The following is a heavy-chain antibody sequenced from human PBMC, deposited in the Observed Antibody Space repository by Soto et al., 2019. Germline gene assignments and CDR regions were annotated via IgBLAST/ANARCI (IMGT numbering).Heavy chain of an antibody. CDR3: AKGSLALVRGENYYHCYMDV. Sequence: EVQLVESGGGLVQPGRSLRLSCAASGFTFDDYAMHWVRQAPGKGLEWVSGIRWNSGRIAYAESVKGRFTISRDNAKNVHNLQMSSLRAGETALYYCAKGSLALVRGENYYHCYMDVWGKGTTVTVSS. V-gene: IGHV3-9*01. CDR1: GFTFDDYA. D-gene: IGHD3-10*01. CDR2: IRWNSGRI. J-gene: IGHJ6*03.